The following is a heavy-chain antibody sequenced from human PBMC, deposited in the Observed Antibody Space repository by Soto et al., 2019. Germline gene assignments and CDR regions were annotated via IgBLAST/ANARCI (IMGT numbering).Heavy chain of an antibody. D-gene: IGHD3-3*01. V-gene: IGHV3-33*01. CDR3: ARGRITIFGVAPPLDV. J-gene: IGHJ6*03. CDR2: IWYDGSNK. Sequence: GGSLRLSCAASGFTFSSYGMHWVRQAPGKGLEWAAVIWYDGSNKYYADSVKGRFTISRDNSKNTLYLQMNSLRAEDTAVYYCARGRITIFGVAPPLDVWGKGTTVTVS. CDR1: GFTFSSYG.